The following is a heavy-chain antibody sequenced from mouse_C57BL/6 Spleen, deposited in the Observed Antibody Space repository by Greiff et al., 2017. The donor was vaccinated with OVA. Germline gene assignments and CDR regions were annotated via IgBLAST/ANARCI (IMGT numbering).Heavy chain of an antibody. J-gene: IGHJ1*03. CDR2: ISDGGSYT. CDR1: GFTFSSYA. D-gene: IGHD2-1*01. V-gene: IGHV5-4*01. Sequence: EVKLVESGGGLVKPGGSLKLSCAASGFTFSSYAMSWVRQTPEKRLEWVATISDGGSYTYYPDNVKGRFTISRDNAKNNLYLQMSHLKSEDTAMYYCARESTMVTNWYFDVWGTGTTVTVSS. CDR3: ARESTMVTNWYFDV.